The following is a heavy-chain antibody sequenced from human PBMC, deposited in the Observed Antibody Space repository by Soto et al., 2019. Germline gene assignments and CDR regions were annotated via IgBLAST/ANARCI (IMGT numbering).Heavy chain of an antibody. CDR2: MNPNSGNT. CDR3: ARFTYYDFWSGYYNGPTTN. J-gene: IGHJ4*02. CDR1: GYTFTSYD. V-gene: IGHV1-8*01. Sequence: ASVKVSCKASGYTFTSYDINWVRQATGQGLEWMGWMNPNSGNTGYAQKFQGRVTMTRNTSISTAYTELSSLRSEDTAVYYCARFTYYDFWSGYYNGPTTNWGQGTLVTVSS. D-gene: IGHD3-3*01.